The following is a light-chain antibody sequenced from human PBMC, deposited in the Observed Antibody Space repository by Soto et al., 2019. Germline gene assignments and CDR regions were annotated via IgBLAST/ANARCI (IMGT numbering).Light chain of an antibody. CDR1: SSDVGSYNY. CDR3: SSYRTSSTSVV. J-gene: IGLJ2*01. Sequence: QSVLTQPASVSGSPGQSIAISCTGTSSDVGSYNYVSWYQQHPGKAPKLMIYDVSSRPSGVSDRFSGSKSGNTASLTISGLLSEDEADYYCSSYRTSSTSVVFDGGTKLTVL. CDR2: DVS. V-gene: IGLV2-14*03.